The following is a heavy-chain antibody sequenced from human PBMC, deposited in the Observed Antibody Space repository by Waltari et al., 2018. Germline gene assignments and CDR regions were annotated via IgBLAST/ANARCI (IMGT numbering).Heavy chain of an antibody. CDR3: ARAYDSSGYSYWTYYYYGMDV. D-gene: IGHD3-22*01. CDR1: GYTFTGYY. CDR2: INPNSGGT. Sequence: QVQLVQSGAEVKKPGASVKVSCKASGYTFTGYYMHWVRQAPGQGLEWMGWINPNSGGTNYAQKFQGRVTMTRDTSISTAYMELSRLRSDDTAVYYCARAYDSSGYSYWTYYYYGMDVWGQGTTVTVSS. J-gene: IGHJ6*02. V-gene: IGHV1-2*02.